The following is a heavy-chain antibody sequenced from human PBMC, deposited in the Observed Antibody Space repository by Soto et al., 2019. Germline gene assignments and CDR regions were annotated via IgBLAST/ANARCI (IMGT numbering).Heavy chain of an antibody. CDR1: GGTFSSYA. CDR2: IIPIFGTA. CDR3: ARARDGSSHTAMGANFDY. D-gene: IGHD5-18*01. Sequence: QVQLVQSGAEVKKPGSSVKVSCKASGGTFSSYAISWVRQAPGQGLEWMGGIIPIFGTANYAQKFQGRVTITADEATSTGYRGLRSLRSEDTAVYYCARARDGSSHTAMGANFDYWGHGTLVTVST. V-gene: IGHV1-69*01. J-gene: IGHJ4*01.